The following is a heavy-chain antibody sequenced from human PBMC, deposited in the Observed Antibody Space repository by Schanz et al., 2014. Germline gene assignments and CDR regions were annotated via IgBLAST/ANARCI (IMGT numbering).Heavy chain of an antibody. V-gene: IGHV3-33*01. CDR2: IWYDGTDR. CDR1: GFTFNHYA. Sequence: QVYLVESGGGVVQPGGSLRLSCAGSGFTFNHYAMHWVRQAPGKGPEWVAVIWYDGTDRYYADSVKGRFTISRDNSKNTLYLQMNSLRAEDTAVYYCARAGCINGACKYGMDVWGQGTTVTVSS. CDR3: ARAGCINGACKYGMDV. D-gene: IGHD2-8*01. J-gene: IGHJ6*02.